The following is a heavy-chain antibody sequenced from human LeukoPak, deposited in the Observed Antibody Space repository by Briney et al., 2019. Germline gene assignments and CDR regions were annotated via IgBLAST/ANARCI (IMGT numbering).Heavy chain of an antibody. V-gene: IGHV4-34*01. Sequence: SETLSLTCAVYGGSFSGYYWSWNRQPPGKGLEWIGEINHSGSTNYNPSLKSRVTISVDTSKNQFSLTLSSVTAADTAVYYCASFLGYCSGGSCPDAFDIWGQGTMVTVSS. CDR3: ASFLGYCSGGSCPDAFDI. CDR1: GGSFSGYY. CDR2: INHSGST. J-gene: IGHJ3*02. D-gene: IGHD2-15*01.